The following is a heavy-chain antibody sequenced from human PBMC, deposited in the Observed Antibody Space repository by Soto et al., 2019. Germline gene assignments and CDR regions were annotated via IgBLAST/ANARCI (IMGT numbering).Heavy chain of an antibody. J-gene: IGHJ3*02. Sequence: GGSLRLSCAASGFTFDDYAMHWVRQAPGKGLEWVSGISWNSGSIVYAGSVKGRFTISRDNAKNSLYLQMNSLRAEDTALYYCAKDISNWGWYAFDIWGQGTMVTVSS. V-gene: IGHV3-9*01. CDR3: AKDISNWGWYAFDI. CDR2: ISWNSGSI. CDR1: GFTFDDYA. D-gene: IGHD7-27*01.